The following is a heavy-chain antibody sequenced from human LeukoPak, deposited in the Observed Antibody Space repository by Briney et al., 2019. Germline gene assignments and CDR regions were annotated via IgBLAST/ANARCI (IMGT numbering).Heavy chain of an antibody. J-gene: IGHJ5*02. D-gene: IGHD3-22*01. CDR2: IRGSSSYI. Sequence: GGSLRLSCAASGFTFSSYSMNWVRQAPGKGLEWVSSIRGSSSYIYYADSAKGRFTISRDNAKNSLYLQMNSLRAEDTAVYYCARDVYYYDSSGFDPWGQGTLVTVSS. CDR3: ARDVYYYDSSGFDP. V-gene: IGHV3-21*01. CDR1: GFTFSSYS.